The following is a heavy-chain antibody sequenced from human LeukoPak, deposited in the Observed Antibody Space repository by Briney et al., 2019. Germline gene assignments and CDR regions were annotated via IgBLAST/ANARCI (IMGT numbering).Heavy chain of an antibody. Sequence: GGSLRLSCAASGFTLSTYWMHWVRQAPGKGLVWVSRINSDGSSTSYADSVKGRFTISRDNAKNTLYLQMNSLRAEDTAVYYCARRGAVAGTFDYWSQGTLVTVSS. V-gene: IGHV3-74*01. CDR2: INSDGSST. J-gene: IGHJ4*02. D-gene: IGHD6-19*01. CDR1: GFTLSTYW. CDR3: ARRGAVAGTFDY.